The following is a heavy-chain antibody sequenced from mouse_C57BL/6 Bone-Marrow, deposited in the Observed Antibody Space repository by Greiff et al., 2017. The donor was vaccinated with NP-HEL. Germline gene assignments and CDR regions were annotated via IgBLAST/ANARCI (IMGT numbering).Heavy chain of an antibody. CDR3: AGRPLYYGGAMDY. V-gene: IGHV5-6*02. CDR1: GFTFSSYG. Sequence: DVKLVESGGDLVKPGGSLKLSCAASGFTFSSYGLSWVRQTPDKRLEWVATISSGGSYTYYPDSVKGRFTISRDNAKNTLYLQMSSLKSEDTAMYYCAGRPLYYGGAMDYWGLGTSVTVSS. D-gene: IGHD1-1*01. J-gene: IGHJ4*01. CDR2: ISSGGSYT.